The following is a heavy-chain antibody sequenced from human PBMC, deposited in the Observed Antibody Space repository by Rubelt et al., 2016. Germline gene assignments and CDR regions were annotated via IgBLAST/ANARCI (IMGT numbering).Heavy chain of an antibody. D-gene: IGHD1-14*01. CDR1: GYSFTSYW. J-gene: IGHJ5*02. Sequence: EVQLVQSGAEVKKPGESLRISCKGSGYSFTSYWISWVRQMPGKGLEWMGRIDPSDSYTNYSRSLQRHVTTSADKSIRTAYLQWSSLKASDTAMYYCARHVNHNWFDPWGQGTLVTVSS. CDR3: ARHVNHNWFDP. CDR2: IDPSDSYT. V-gene: IGHV5-10-1*03.